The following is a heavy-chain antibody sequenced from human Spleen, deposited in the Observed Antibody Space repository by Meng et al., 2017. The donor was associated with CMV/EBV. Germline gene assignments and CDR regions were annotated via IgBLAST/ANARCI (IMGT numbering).Heavy chain of an antibody. V-gene: IGHV1-18*01. J-gene: IGHJ6*02. CDR3: ARGGSSAWYYYYGMHV. D-gene: IGHD6-19*01. Sequence: YTFTSYGISWVRQAPGQGLEWMGWITTYNGDTNYEQKLQGRVTMTTDTSTTTAYMELRSLTSDDTAVYYCARGGSSAWYYYYGMHVWGQGTTVTVSS. CDR2: ITTYNGDT. CDR1: YTFTSYG.